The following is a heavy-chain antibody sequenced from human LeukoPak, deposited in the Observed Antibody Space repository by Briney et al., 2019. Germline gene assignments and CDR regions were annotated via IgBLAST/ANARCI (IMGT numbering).Heavy chain of an antibody. V-gene: IGHV5-10-1*01. CDR2: IDPSGSYT. Sequence: GESLRISCKGSGYSFTSYWISWVRQMPGKGLEWMGRIDPSGSYTNYSPSFQGHVTISADKSISTAYLQWSSLKASDTAMYYCAGAGIAVAGNAEYFQHWGQGTLVTVSS. J-gene: IGHJ1*01. CDR3: AGAGIAVAGNAEYFQH. CDR1: GYSFTSYW. D-gene: IGHD6-19*01.